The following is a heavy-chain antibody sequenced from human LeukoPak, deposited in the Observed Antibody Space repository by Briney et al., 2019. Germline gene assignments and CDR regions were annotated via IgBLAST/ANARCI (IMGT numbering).Heavy chain of an antibody. V-gene: IGHV4-34*01. CDR2: INHSGST. CDR1: GGSLSGYY. Sequence: SETLSLTCAVYGGSLSGYYWSWIRQPPGKGLEWIGEINHSGSTNYNPSLKSRVTISVDTSKNQFSLKLSSVTAADTAVYYCARGREWLTPYYYYYMDVWGKGTTVTVSS. CDR3: ARGREWLTPYYYYYMDV. D-gene: IGHD3-3*01. J-gene: IGHJ6*03.